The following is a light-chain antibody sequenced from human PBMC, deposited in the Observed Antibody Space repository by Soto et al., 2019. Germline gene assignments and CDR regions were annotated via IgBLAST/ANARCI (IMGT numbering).Light chain of an antibody. CDR2: SNN. CDR3: AAWDDSLNGYV. J-gene: IGLJ1*01. V-gene: IGLV1-44*01. Sequence: QSVLTQSPSASGTPGQRVTISCSEGSSNIGGSTVNWYQQLPGTAPKLLIYSNNQRPSGVPDRFSGSKSGTSASLAISGLQSEDEADYYCAAWDDSLNGYVFGTGTKVTVL. CDR1: SSNIGGST.